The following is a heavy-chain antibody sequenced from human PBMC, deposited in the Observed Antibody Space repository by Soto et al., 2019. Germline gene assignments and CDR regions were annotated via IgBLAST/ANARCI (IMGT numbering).Heavy chain of an antibody. CDR3: ARLPPTRNWFDP. Sequence: GASVKVSCKASGHTFTSYAMHWVRQAPGQRLEWMGWINAGNGNTKYSQKFQGRVTITRDTSASTAYMELSSLRSEDTAVYYCARLPPTRNWFDPWGQGTLVTVSS. CDR2: INAGNGNT. V-gene: IGHV1-3*01. J-gene: IGHJ5*02. CDR1: GHTFTSYA. D-gene: IGHD6-25*01.